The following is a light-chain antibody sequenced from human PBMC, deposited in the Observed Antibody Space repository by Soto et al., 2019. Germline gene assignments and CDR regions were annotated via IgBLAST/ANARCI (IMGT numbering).Light chain of an antibody. CDR3: QQRSNWPPSLT. CDR2: DAS. CDR1: QSVSSY. V-gene: IGKV3-11*01. J-gene: IGKJ4*01. Sequence: EIVLTQSPATLSLSPGERATLSCRASQSVSSYLAWYQHKPGQSPRLIIYDASNRATGIPARFSGSGSGTDFPLTISSLEPEDFAVYYCQQRSNWPPSLTFVGGTKVEIK.